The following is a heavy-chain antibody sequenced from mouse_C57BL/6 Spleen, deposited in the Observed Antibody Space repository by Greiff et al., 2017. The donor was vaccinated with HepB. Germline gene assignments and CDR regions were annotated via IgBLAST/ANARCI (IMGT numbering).Heavy chain of an antibody. CDR2: IYPGSGST. D-gene: IGHD1-1*01. Sequence: QVQLKQPGAELVKPGASVKMSCKASGYTFTSYWITWVKQRPGQGLEWIGDIYPGSGSTNYNEKFKSKATLTVDTSSSTAYMQLSSLTSEDSAVYYCASSTVVATNSFDYWGQGTTLTVSS. V-gene: IGHV1-55*01. CDR3: ASSTVVATNSFDY. J-gene: IGHJ2*01. CDR1: GYTFTSYW.